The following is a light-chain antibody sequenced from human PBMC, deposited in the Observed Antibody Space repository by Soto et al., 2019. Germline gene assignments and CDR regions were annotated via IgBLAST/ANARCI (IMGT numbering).Light chain of an antibody. J-gene: IGKJ1*01. CDR1: QTISSW. V-gene: IGKV1-5*03. Sequence: DIQMTQSTSTLPASVGDRVTITCLASQTISSWLAWYQQKPGKAPKLLIYKASTLKSGVPSRFSGSGSGTEFTLTISSLQPDDFATYYCQHYNSYSEAFGQGTKVDIK. CDR3: QHYNSYSEA. CDR2: KAS.